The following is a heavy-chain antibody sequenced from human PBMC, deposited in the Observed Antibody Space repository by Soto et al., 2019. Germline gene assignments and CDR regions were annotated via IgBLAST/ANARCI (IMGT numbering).Heavy chain of an antibody. CDR2: IWYDGSNK. CDR1: GSTFSSYG. D-gene: IGHD4-4*01. Sequence: GGSLRLSCAASGSTFSSYGMHWVRQAPGKGLEWVAVIWYDGSNKYYADSVKGRFTISRDNSKNTLYLQMNSLRAEDTAVYYCARDSASDYSNLNDYWGQGTLVTVSS. V-gene: IGHV3-33*01. J-gene: IGHJ4*02. CDR3: ARDSASDYSNLNDY.